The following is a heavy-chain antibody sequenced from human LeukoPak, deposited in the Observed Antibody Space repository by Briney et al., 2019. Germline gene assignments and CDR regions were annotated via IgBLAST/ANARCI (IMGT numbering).Heavy chain of an antibody. CDR2: IYPGDSDT. J-gene: IGHJ4*02. V-gene: IGHV5-51*01. Sequence: GESLKISCKGSGYSFTSYWFGWVRQMPGKGLEWMGIIYPGDSDTRYSPSFQGQVTTSADKSISTASLQWSSLKASDTAMYYCARTLPSIAVAGQLDYWGQGTLVTVSS. CDR1: GYSFTSYW. D-gene: IGHD6-19*01. CDR3: ARTLPSIAVAGQLDY.